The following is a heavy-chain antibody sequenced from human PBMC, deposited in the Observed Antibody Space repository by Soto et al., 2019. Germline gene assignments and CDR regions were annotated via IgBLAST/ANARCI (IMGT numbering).Heavy chain of an antibody. CDR1: GYTFTTHG. CDR2: ISPYNGKT. D-gene: IGHD3-16*02. J-gene: IGHJ4*02. Sequence: ASVKVSCKASGYTFTTHGISWVRQAPGQGLEWMGWISPYNGKTTYAQKVQGRVTMTTDTSTSTAYMELRGLRSDDTAVYYCARVDDYVWGSFRPWGQGTQVT. V-gene: IGHV1-18*04. CDR3: ARVDDYVWGSFRP.